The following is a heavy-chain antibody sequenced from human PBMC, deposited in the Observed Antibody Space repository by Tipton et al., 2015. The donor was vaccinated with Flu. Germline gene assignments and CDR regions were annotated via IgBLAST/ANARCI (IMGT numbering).Heavy chain of an antibody. CDR1: GGSISSYY. CDR2: IYTTGNT. D-gene: IGHD3-3*01. CDR3: AVGYYGRGDY. J-gene: IGHJ4*02. V-gene: IGHV4-4*07. Sequence: TLSLTCTASGGSISSYYWSWIRQPAGKGLEWIGRIYTTGNTNYNPSLKSRVTMSVDTSKNQFSLKLSSVTAADTAVYYCAVGYYGRGDYWGQGTLVTVSS.